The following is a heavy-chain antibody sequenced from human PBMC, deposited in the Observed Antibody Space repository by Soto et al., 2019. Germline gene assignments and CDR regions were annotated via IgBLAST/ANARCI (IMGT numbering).Heavy chain of an antibody. J-gene: IGHJ4*02. V-gene: IGHV4-39*01. CDR2: IYYSGST. Sequence: SETLSLTCTVSGGSISSSSYYWGWIRQPPGKGLEWIGSIYYSGSTYYNPSLKSRVTISVDTSKNQFSLKLSSVTAADTAVYYCARQDYYDSSGYPRIRTFDYWGQGTLVTVSS. D-gene: IGHD3-22*01. CDR3: ARQDYYDSSGYPRIRTFDY. CDR1: GGSISSSSYY.